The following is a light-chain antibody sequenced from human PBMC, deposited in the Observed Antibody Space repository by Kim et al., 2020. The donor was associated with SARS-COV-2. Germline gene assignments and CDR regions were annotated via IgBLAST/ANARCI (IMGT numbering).Light chain of an antibody. CDR2: WAS. CDR1: QSILHSSNNKNY. CDR3: QQYYSVWT. J-gene: IGKJ1*01. Sequence: RATINCKSSQSILHSSNNKNYLAWYQHKPGQSPKLLIYWASTRESGVPDRFSGSGSGTDFTLTISSLQAEDVAVYFCQQYYSVWTFGQGTKVDIK. V-gene: IGKV4-1*01.